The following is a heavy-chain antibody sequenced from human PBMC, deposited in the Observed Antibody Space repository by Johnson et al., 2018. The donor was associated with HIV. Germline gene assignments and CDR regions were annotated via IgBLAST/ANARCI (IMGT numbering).Heavy chain of an antibody. Sequence: QVQLVESGGGVVQPGRSPRLSCAASGFTFSSYAMHWVRQAPGKGLEWVAVISYDGSNKYYADSVKGRFTISRDNSKNTLYLQMNSLRAEDTAVYYCALTYYGDYPQRVPDAFDIWGQVTMVTVSS. CDR1: GFTFSSYA. D-gene: IGHD4-17*01. J-gene: IGHJ3*02. V-gene: IGHV3-30*04. CDR2: ISYDGSNK. CDR3: ALTYYGDYPQRVPDAFDI.